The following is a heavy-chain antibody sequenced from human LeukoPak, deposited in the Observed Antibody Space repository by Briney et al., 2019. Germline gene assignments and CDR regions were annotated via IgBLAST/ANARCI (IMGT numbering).Heavy chain of an antibody. J-gene: IGHJ4*02. CDR2: ITGSGGDT. V-gene: IGHV3-23*01. D-gene: IGHD3-10*01. CDR3: AKAPILLWFGEY. CDR1: GFTFSTYG. Sequence: GGSLRLSCAASGFTFSTYGMSWVRQAPGKGLEWVSTITGSGGDTYYADSVKRRFTISRDNSKNTVYLQMDSLRAEDTAVYYCAKAPILLWFGEYWGQGTLVTVSS.